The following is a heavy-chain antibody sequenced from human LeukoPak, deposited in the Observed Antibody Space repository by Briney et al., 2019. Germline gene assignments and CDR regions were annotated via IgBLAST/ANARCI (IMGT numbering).Heavy chain of an antibody. CDR1: GFTVSSNY. CDR2: IYSGGST. V-gene: IGHV3-66*01. Sequence: GGSLRLSCAASGFTVSSNYMSWVRQAPGKGLEWVSVIYSGGSTYYADSVKGRFTISRDNAKNSLYLQVNSLRAEDTAVYYCARDQFYYFDSWGQGTLVSVSS. J-gene: IGHJ4*02. CDR3: ARDQFYYFDS. D-gene: IGHD5-24*01.